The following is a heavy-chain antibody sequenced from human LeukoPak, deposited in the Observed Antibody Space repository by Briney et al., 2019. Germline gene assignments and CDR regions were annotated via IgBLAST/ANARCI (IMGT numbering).Heavy chain of an antibody. Sequence: ASVKVSCKASGYTFTDYYMHWVRQAPGQGLEWMGWINPHSGDTGYAQKFQGRVTMTRDMSITTTYMELTRLRSDDTAFYYCARWDGYNSSPDYWGQGSLVTVSS. J-gene: IGHJ4*02. D-gene: IGHD5-24*01. V-gene: IGHV1-2*02. CDR1: GYTFTDYY. CDR2: INPHSGDT. CDR3: ARWDGYNSSPDY.